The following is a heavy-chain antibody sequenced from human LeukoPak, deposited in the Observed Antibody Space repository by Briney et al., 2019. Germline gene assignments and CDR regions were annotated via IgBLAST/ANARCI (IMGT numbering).Heavy chain of an antibody. CDR1: GFTFSSHA. Sequence: GGALRLSCAASGFTFSSHALSWVRQAPGKGLGWVSSLSGSGYNTYYADSVKGRFTISRDNSKNTVYLQMNSLRAEDTAVYYCAKDPYGTRYFDYWGQGTLVSVSS. V-gene: IGHV3-23*01. CDR3: AKDPYGTRYFDY. D-gene: IGHD2-2*01. CDR2: LSGSGYNT. J-gene: IGHJ4*02.